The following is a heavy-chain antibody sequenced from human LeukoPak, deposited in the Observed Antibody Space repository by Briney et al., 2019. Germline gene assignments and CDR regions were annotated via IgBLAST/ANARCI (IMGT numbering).Heavy chain of an antibody. CDR3: ARIQEHRSGLDF. V-gene: IGHV1-2*02. CDR2: INPNSGAT. D-gene: IGHD3-3*01. Sequence: ASVKVSCKATGYSFTGHYMHWVRQAPGRGLGWMGWINPNSGATSYARKFQGRVTMTRDTSINTAFMQLSRLISEDTAVYFCARIQEHRSGLDFWGQGTLVTVSS. CDR1: GYSFTGHY. J-gene: IGHJ4*02.